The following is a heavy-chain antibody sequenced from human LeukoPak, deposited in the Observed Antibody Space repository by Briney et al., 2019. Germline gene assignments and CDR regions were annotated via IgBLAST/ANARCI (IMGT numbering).Heavy chain of an antibody. D-gene: IGHD3-22*01. J-gene: IGHJ3*02. CDR3: AGRGVVVTFGDAFDI. V-gene: IGHV5-51*01. CDR1: GYSFTSYW. Sequence: GESLKISCRGSGYSFTSYWIGWVRQMPGKGLEWMGIIYPGDSDTRYSPSFQGQVTISADKSISTAYLQWSSLKASDTAMYYCAGRGVVVTFGDAFDIWGQGTMVTVSS. CDR2: IYPGDSDT.